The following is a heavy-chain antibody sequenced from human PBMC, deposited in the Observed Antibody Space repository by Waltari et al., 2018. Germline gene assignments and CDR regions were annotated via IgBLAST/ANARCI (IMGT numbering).Heavy chain of an antibody. D-gene: IGHD5-12*01. V-gene: IGHV4-39*01. Sequence: QLQLQESGPGLVKPSETLSLTCAVPGGSITSNRHYLVCIRQPPGQCLEWIGTISYTGATYSSPSLKSRVTISRDTSKNQLSLTLGSVTAADTALYYCATYIGASVGTAAFDVWGQGTMVTVSS. CDR3: ATYIGASVGTAAFDV. CDR1: GGSITSNRHY. J-gene: IGHJ3*01. CDR2: ISYTGAT.